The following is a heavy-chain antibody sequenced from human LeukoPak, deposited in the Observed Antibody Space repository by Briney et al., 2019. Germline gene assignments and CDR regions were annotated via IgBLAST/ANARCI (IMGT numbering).Heavy chain of an antibody. CDR1: GFAFRNHA. Sequence: GGSLRLSCVASGFAFRNHAMNWVRQAPGKGLEWLGYISHSCGTMYYADSVKGRFTISRDNARNSLYLQMNSLRAEDTAVYYCAKDGHCSSTSCYGAYYYYMDVWGKGTTVTVSS. V-gene: IGHV3-48*04. D-gene: IGHD2-2*01. J-gene: IGHJ6*03. CDR2: ISHSCGTM. CDR3: AKDGHCSSTSCYGAYYYYMDV.